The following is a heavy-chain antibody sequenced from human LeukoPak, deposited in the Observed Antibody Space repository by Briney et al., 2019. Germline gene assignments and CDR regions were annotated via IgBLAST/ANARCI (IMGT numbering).Heavy chain of an antibody. J-gene: IGHJ6*03. CDR3: TRDQVRYYYDSSATLRPYYYYMDV. D-gene: IGHD3-22*01. CDR2: IRSKAYGGTT. V-gene: IGHV3-49*04. CDR1: GFIFGDYA. Sequence: PGGSLRLSCTASGFIFGDYAMSWVRQAPGKGLEWVGFIRSKAYGGTTEYAASVKGRFTISRDDSKSIAYLQMNSLKTEDTAVYYCTRDQVRYYYDSSATLRPYYYYMDVWGKGTTVTISS.